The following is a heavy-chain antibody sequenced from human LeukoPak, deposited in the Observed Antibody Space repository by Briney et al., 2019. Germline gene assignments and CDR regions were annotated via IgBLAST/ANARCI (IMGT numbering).Heavy chain of an antibody. J-gene: IGHJ4*02. CDR2: IYPDDSHT. Sequence: ESLKISCKGSGYTFTSYWIGWVRQMPGKGLEWMGVIYPDDSHTTYSPSFRGQVTISANKSTSTAYLQWSSLKASDTAMYYCARPRAGSNSIEEFDYWGQGTLVTVSS. CDR3: ARPRAGSNSIEEFDY. V-gene: IGHV5-51*01. CDR1: GYTFTSYW. D-gene: IGHD6-13*01.